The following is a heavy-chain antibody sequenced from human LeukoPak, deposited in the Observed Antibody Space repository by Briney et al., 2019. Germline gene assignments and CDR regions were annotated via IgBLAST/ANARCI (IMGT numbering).Heavy chain of an antibody. J-gene: IGHJ4*02. Sequence: GASVKVSCKASGYTFSTYYLHWVRQAPGQGLEWMGIINPSGGSTTYAQNFQGRVTMTRDTSTTTVYMELSSLRSDDTAVYYCTREGTGYSGYDYSYWGQGTLVTVSS. D-gene: IGHD5-12*01. CDR1: GYTFSTYY. V-gene: IGHV1-46*03. CDR2: INPSGGST. CDR3: TREGTGYSGYDYSY.